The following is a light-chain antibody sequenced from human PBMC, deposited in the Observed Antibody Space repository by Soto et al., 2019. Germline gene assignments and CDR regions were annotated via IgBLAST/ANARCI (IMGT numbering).Light chain of an antibody. J-gene: IGKJ1*01. CDR2: DAS. V-gene: IGKV3-15*01. CDR1: QSVSSN. CDR3: QQYDDWPDT. Sequence: EKVMTQSPATLSVSPGERAALSCRASQSVSSNLAWYQQKPGQAPRLLIYDASTRATGIPARFSGSGSGTEFTLTISSLQSEVLAVYYCQQYDDWPDTFGQGTKV.